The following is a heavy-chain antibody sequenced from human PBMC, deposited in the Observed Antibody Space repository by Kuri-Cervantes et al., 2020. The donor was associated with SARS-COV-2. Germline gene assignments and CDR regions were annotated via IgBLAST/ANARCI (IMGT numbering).Heavy chain of an antibody. V-gene: IGHV1-2*04. CDR3: ARGGGVRGLMVLFQWRGAGPLDF. D-gene: IGHD3-10*01. Sequence: ASVKVSCKASGYTFTGYYMHWVRQAPGQGLEWMGWISPNSGGTNYAQKFQGWVAMTRDTSLSTAYMELSRLRSDDTAVYYCARGGGVRGLMVLFQWRGAGPLDFWGQGTLVTVSS. CDR2: ISPNSGGT. J-gene: IGHJ4*02. CDR1: GYTFTGYY.